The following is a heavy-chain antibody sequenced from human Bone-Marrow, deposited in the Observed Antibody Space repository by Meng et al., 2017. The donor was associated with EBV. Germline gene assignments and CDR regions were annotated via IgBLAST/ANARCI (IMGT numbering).Heavy chain of an antibody. CDR1: GFTFSSYS. J-gene: IGHJ5*02. V-gene: IGHV3-21*01. CDR2: ISSSSSYI. Sequence: EVQLVESGGGLVKPGGSLRLSCAACGFTFSSYSMNWVRQAPGKGLEWVSSISSSSSYIYYADSVKGRFTISRDNAKNSLYLQMNSLRAEDTAVYYCARGMVRGVIITSLFDPWGQGTLVTVSS. D-gene: IGHD3-10*01. CDR3: ARGMVRGVIITSLFDP.